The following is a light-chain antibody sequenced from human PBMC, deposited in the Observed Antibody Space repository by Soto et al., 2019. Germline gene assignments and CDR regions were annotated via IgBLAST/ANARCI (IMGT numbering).Light chain of an antibody. Sequence: DIQMTQFPSTLSASVGDRVTITCRASQTTNTWLAWYQQKPGTAPKLLIYDASSLECGVPSRFSASGSGTEFTLTISSLQPDDFATYYCQQYISYPYTFGQGTKVEIK. V-gene: IGKV1-5*01. J-gene: IGKJ2*01. CDR1: QTTNTW. CDR2: DAS. CDR3: QQYISYPYT.